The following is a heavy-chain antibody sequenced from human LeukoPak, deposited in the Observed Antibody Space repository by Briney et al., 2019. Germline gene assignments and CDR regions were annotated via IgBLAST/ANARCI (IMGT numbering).Heavy chain of an antibody. CDR3: ARDGYGYNYMDV. J-gene: IGHJ6*03. D-gene: IGHD5-12*01. CDR1: GFTVSSNF. CDR2: IYSGGTT. Sequence: GGSLRLSCAASGFTVSSNFMSWVRQAPEKGLEWVSVIYSGGTTYYADSVKGRFTISRDISKNTLHLQMNSLRAEDTAVYYCARDGYGYNYMDVWGRGTTVTVSS. V-gene: IGHV3-53*01.